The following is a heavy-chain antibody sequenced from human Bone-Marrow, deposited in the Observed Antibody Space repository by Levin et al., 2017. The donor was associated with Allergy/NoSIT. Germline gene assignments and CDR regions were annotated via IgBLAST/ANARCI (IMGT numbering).Heavy chain of an antibody. Sequence: QAGGSLRLSCAASGFTFNNYGMHWVRQAPGKGLEWVAVISYDGSNKYYVDSVKDRFTISRDNSKNTLFLQMNTLRPDDTAMYFCARYQSGSSDIWGQGTMVIVSS. D-gene: IGHD3-22*01. CDR2: ISYDGSNK. J-gene: IGHJ3*02. V-gene: IGHV3-30*03. CDR3: ARYQSGSSDI. CDR1: GFTFNNYG.